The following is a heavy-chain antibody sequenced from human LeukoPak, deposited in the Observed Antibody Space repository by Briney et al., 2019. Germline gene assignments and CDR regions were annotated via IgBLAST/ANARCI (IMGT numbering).Heavy chain of an antibody. CDR3: ARQRGGGYWYFDL. V-gene: IGHV4-39*01. CDR1: GGSISSSSSY. J-gene: IGHJ2*01. Sequence: SETLSLTCTVSGGSISSSSSYWGWIRQPHGKGLEWIVNIYYSGSTYDNPSLKSRITISVNATKNHFSLKLSSVTAAYTAVYYCARQRGGGYWYFDLWGRATLVTVSS. CDR2: IYYSGST.